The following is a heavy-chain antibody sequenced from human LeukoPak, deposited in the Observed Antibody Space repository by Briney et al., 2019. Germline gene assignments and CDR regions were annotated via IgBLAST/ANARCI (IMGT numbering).Heavy chain of an antibody. CDR1: GGSMNNDY. V-gene: IGHV4-59*08. CDR2: IHDSGTT. D-gene: IGHD6-19*01. CDR3: ARHRYSSAWSVVDY. J-gene: IGHJ4*02. Sequence: SETLSLTCSVSGGSMNNDYWSWIRQPPGKGLEWIAYIHDSGTTNYDPSLKSRVTISVDTSKNQFSLKLTAVTAADTAVYYCARHRYSSAWSVVDYWGQGTLVTVSS.